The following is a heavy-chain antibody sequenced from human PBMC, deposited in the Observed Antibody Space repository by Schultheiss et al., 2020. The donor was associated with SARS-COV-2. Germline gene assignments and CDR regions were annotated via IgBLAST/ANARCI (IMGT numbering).Heavy chain of an antibody. J-gene: IGHJ4*02. CDR2: IYNSGST. V-gene: IGHV4-59*12. Sequence: SETLSLTCTVSGGSISSYYWSWIRQPAGKGLEWIGYIYNSGSTNYNHSLKSRVTISVDTSKNQFSLKLTTVTAADTAVYYCARGRGAHVSICEVFSAHPLCDYWGQGTLVTVSS. CDR3: ARGRGAHVSICEVFSAHPLCDY. D-gene: IGHD3-3*01. CDR1: GGSISSYY.